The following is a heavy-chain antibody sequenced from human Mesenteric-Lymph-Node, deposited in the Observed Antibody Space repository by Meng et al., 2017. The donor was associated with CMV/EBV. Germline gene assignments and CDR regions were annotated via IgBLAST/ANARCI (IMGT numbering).Heavy chain of an antibody. CDR1: GFTFSSYA. CDR3: AHFCSSVSCYDGSDH. CDR2: ISSNGGST. V-gene: IGHV3-64*02. Sequence: ETLSLTCAASGFTFSSYAMHWVRQAPGKGLEYVSAISSNGGSTYYADSVKGRFTISRDNSKNTLYLQMNSLRVDDTAVYYCAHFCSSVSCYDGSDHWGQGTLVTVSS. J-gene: IGHJ4*02. D-gene: IGHD2-2*01.